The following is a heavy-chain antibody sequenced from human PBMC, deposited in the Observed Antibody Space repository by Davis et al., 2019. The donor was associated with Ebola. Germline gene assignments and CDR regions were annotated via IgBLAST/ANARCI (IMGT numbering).Heavy chain of an antibody. CDR1: GYTFTSYY. CDR3: ALPQYSSSSRYYYYGMDV. CDR2: INPSGGST. Sequence: ASVKVSCKASGYTFTSYYMHWVRQAPGQGLEWMGIINPSGGSTSYAQKFQGRVTMTRDTSTSTVYMELSSLRSEDTAVYYCALPQYSSSSRYYYYGMDVWGQGTTVTVSS. J-gene: IGHJ6*02. V-gene: IGHV1-46*01. D-gene: IGHD6-6*01.